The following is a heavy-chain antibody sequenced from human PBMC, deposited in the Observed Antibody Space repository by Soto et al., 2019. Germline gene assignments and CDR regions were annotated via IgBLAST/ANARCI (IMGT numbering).Heavy chain of an antibody. D-gene: IGHD3-10*01. V-gene: IGHV3-33*01. CDR3: AREGDSGLLWFGNADS. J-gene: IGHJ5*01. CDR2: IWYEGVNK. CDR1: GFIFRSYG. Sequence: QVQLVESGGGVDQPGRSLRLSWAAPGFIFRSYGMHWVRQPPGKGLEWVAFIWYEGVNKYYAESVKGRFTISRDNSKNTLYLQMSSLRAEDTAVYYCAREGDSGLLWFGNADSWGQGTLVTVSS.